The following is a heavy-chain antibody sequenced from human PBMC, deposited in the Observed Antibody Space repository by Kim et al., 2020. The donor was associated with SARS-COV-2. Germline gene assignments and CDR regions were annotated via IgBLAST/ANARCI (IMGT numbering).Heavy chain of an antibody. J-gene: IGHJ4*02. V-gene: IGHV3-7*03. CDR2: IKQDGSEK. CDR3: AREAPVQIYSSSWYGYFDY. Sequence: GGSLRLSCAASGFTFSSYWMSWVRQAPGKGLEWVANIKQDGSEKYYVDSVKGRFTISRDNAKNSLYLQMNSLRAEDTAVYYCAREAPVQIYSSSWYGYFDYWGQGTLVTVSS. CDR1: GFTFSSYW. D-gene: IGHD6-13*01.